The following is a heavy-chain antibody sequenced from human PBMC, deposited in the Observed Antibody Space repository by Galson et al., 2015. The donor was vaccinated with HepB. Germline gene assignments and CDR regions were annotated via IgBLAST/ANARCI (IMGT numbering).Heavy chain of an antibody. CDR3: AKDLHLAISGTTVGMDV. V-gene: IGHV3-30*18. D-gene: IGHD1-7*01. Sequence: LRLSCAASGFTFSSYGMYWVRQAPGKGLEWVAVISYDGSKKYYADSVKGRFTISRDNSKNTLYLQMNNLRAEDTAVYYCAKDLHLAISGTTVGMDVWGQGTTVTVSS. CDR1: GFTFSSYG. CDR2: ISYDGSKK. J-gene: IGHJ6*02.